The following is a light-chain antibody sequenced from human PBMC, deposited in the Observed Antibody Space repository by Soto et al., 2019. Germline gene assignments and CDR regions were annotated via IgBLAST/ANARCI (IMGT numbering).Light chain of an antibody. V-gene: IGKV1-5*03. CDR3: QHYNSYSPRT. CDR1: QSISSW. CDR2: KAS. J-gene: IGKJ1*01. Sequence: DIQMTQSPSTLSASVGDRVTITCRASQSISSWLAWYQQKPGKAPKLLIYKASSLESGVPSRFSGSGSGTEFTLTISSLQPDEFATYYCQHYNSYSPRTFGQGTKVEIK.